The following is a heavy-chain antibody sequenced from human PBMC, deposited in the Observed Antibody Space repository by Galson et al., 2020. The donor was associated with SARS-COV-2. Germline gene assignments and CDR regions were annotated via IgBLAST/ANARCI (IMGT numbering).Heavy chain of an antibody. CDR3: TTLGVTYDDFWGLHDY. J-gene: IGHJ4*02. CDR2: INSKADGGTI. CDR1: GFPFTNAW. D-gene: IGHD3-3*01. Sequence: GESLKISCAASGFPFTNAWMSWVRQAPGKGLEWVGRINSKADGGTIDYAAPVKGRFTISRDDSKDTLFLQMNSLDTEDTAVYFCTTLGVTYDDFWGLHDYWGQGTLVTVSS. V-gene: IGHV3-15*01.